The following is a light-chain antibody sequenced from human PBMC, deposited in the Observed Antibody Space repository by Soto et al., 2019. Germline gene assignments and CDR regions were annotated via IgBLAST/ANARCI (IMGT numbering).Light chain of an antibody. CDR1: SSDVGGYNF. V-gene: IGLV2-11*01. CDR3: CSYVGSYTSYV. CDR2: DVT. J-gene: IGLJ1*01. Sequence: QSALTQPRSVSGSPGQSVTISCTGTSSDVGGYNFVSWYQQHPGKAPKFMIYDVTKRPSGVPDRFSGSKSGNTASLNISGLQAEDEADYYCCSYVGSYTSYVFGTGTKLTVL.